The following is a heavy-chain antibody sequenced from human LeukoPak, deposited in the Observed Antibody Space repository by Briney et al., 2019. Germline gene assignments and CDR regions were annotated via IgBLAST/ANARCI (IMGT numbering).Heavy chain of an antibody. CDR2: MYISGST. Sequence: PSETRSLTCTVSGGSISSYYWSWIRQPAGKGLEWIGHMYISGSTNYNPSLKSRVTMSLDTSKNQFSLKLSYVTAADTAVYYCAGVFRSSWYVYFDYWGQGTLVTVSS. CDR3: AGVFRSSWYVYFDY. V-gene: IGHV4-4*07. J-gene: IGHJ4*02. CDR1: GGSISSYY. D-gene: IGHD6-13*01.